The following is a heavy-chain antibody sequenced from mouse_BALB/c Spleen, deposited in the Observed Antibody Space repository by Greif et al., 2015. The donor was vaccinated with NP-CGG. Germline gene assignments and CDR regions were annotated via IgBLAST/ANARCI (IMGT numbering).Heavy chain of an antibody. Sequence: VQLQQSGAELAKPGASVKMSCKASGYTFTSYWMHWVKQRPGQGLEWIGYINPSTGYTEYNQKFKDKATLTADKSSSTAYMQLSSLTSEDSAVYYCARVRLYHFDYWGQGTTLTVSS. CDR2: INPSTGYT. V-gene: IGHV1-7*01. J-gene: IGHJ2*01. CDR1: GYTFTSYW. CDR3: ARVRLYHFDY. D-gene: IGHD1-2*01.